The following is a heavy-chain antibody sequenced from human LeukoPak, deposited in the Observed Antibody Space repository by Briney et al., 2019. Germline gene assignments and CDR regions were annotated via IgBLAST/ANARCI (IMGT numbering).Heavy chain of an antibody. J-gene: IGHJ6*04. D-gene: IGHD4/OR15-4a*01. CDR2: ISSSGSYI. CDR1: GFILSSYS. Sequence: GGSLRLSCEASGFILSSYSMNWVRQAPGKGLEWVSSISSSGSYIFYADSVKGRFTISRDTAKNSLYLQMNSLRAEDTAVYYCARPMTIQLDAMDVWGKGTTVTVSP. CDR3: ARPMTIQLDAMDV. V-gene: IGHV3-21*01.